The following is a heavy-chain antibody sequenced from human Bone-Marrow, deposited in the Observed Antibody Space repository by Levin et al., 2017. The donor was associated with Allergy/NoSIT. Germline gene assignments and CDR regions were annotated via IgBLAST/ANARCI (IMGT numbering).Heavy chain of an antibody. CDR3: AKDLAAGAIYYDFWSGYRWSPYYYYGMDV. Sequence: PGGSLRLSCAASGFTFSSYGMHWVRQAPGKGLEWVAVISYDGSNKYYADSVKGRFTISRDNSKNTLYLQMNSLRAEDTAVYYCAKDLAAGAIYYDFWSGYRWSPYYYYGMDVWGQGTTVTVSS. J-gene: IGHJ6*02. V-gene: IGHV3-30*18. CDR2: ISYDGSNK. D-gene: IGHD3-3*01. CDR1: GFTFSSYG.